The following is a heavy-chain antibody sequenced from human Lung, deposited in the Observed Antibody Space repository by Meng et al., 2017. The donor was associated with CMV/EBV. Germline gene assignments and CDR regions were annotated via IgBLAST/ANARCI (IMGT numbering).Heavy chain of an antibody. J-gene: IGHJ6*02. D-gene: IGHD6-13*01. Sequence: SETLSLXXTVSGGSISSSSYYWGWIRQPPGKGLEWIGSIYYSGSTYYNPSLKSRVTISVDTSKNQFSLKLSSVTAADTAVYYRARQTDTEGIAAAPDVWGQGXTVTVSS. CDR1: GGSISSSSYY. CDR3: ARQTDTEGIAAAPDV. V-gene: IGHV4-39*01. CDR2: IYYSGST.